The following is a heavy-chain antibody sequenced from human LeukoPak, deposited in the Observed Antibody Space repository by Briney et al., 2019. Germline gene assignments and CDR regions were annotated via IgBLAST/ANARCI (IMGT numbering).Heavy chain of an antibody. Sequence: VASVKVSCEASGYTFTGYYMHWVRQAPGQGLEWMGWINPNSGGTDYAQKFQGRVTMTRDTSISTAYTELSRLRSDDTAVYYCARDLTTVTTVDAFDIWGQGTMVTVSS. CDR3: ARDLTTVTTVDAFDI. CDR2: INPNSGGT. J-gene: IGHJ3*02. CDR1: GYTFTGYY. D-gene: IGHD4-17*01. V-gene: IGHV1-2*02.